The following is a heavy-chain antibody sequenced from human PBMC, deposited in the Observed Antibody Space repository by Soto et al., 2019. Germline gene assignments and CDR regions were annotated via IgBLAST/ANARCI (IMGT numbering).Heavy chain of an antibody. V-gene: IGHV4-30-4*01. J-gene: IGHJ5*02. CDR3: ARKGGYSSSWFPNWFDP. D-gene: IGHD6-13*01. CDR1: GDSISSGDYY. CDR2: IYYSGST. Sequence: SETLSLTGTVSGDSISSGDYYWSWIRQSPGKGLEWIGYIYYSGSTYYKPSLKSRVTISVDTSKNQFSLKLSSVTAADTAVYYCARKGGYSSSWFPNWFDPWGQGTLVTVSS.